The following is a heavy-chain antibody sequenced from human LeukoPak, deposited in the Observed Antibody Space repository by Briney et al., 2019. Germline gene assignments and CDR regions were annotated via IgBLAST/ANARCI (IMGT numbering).Heavy chain of an antibody. CDR1: GFTVSSDY. CDR2: IYSGGST. V-gene: IGHV3-53*05. Sequence: GGSLKLSCAASGFTVSSDYMSWVRQAPGKGLEWVSVIYSGGSTYYADSVKGRFTISRDKSKNTVYLQMNSLRFEDTAMYYCARNWFDPWGQGTLVTVSS. J-gene: IGHJ5*02. CDR3: ARNWFDP.